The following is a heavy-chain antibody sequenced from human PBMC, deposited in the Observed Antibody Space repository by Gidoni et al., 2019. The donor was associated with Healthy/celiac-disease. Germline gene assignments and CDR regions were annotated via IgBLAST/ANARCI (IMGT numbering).Heavy chain of an antibody. V-gene: IGHV3-33*01. CDR2: IWYDGSNK. CDR1: GFTFSSYG. J-gene: IGHJ4*02. CDR3: ARDGPSKPLDY. Sequence: QVQLVESGGGVVQPGRSLRLSCAASGFTFSSYGMHWVRQAPGKGLEWVAVIWYDGSNKYYADSVKGRFTISRDNSKNTLYLQMNSLRAEDTAVYYCARDGPSKPLDYWGQGTLVTVSS.